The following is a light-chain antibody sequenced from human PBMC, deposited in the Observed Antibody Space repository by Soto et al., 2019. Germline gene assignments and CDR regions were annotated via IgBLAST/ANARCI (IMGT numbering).Light chain of an antibody. CDR1: QSVLYSSNNKNY. J-gene: IGKJ4*01. CDR2: WAS. V-gene: IGKV4-1*01. CDR3: QQYYRTPIT. Sequence: DIVMTQSPDSLTVSLGERATINCRSSQSVLYSSNNKNYLAWYQHKAGQPPKLLIYWASTRDSGVPDRFSGSGSGTDFTLTIISLQAEDVAVYSCQQYYRTPITFGGGTKVEIK.